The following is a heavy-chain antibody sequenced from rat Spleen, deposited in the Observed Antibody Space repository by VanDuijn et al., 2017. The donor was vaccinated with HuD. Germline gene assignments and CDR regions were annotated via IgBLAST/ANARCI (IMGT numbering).Heavy chain of an antibody. J-gene: IGHJ1*01. CDR1: GFTFSDYY. V-gene: IGHV5-7*01. CDR2: ISYDGSST. CDR3: ARPNYSSYPPSGYFDF. D-gene: IGHD1-2*01. Sequence: EVQLVESDGGLVQPGRSLKLSCAASGFTFSDYYMAWVRQAPKKGLEWVATISYDGSSTYYRDSVKGRFTISRDNAKSTLYLQMDSLRSEDTATYYCARPNYSSYPPSGYFDFWGPGTMVTVSS.